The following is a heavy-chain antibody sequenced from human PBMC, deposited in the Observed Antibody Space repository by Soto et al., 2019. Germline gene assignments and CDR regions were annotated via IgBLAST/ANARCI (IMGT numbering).Heavy chain of an antibody. CDR2: ISNDGSNE. D-gene: IGHD3-10*01. CDR3: AKGEVRGIIPSYFDY. Sequence: PGGSLRLSCAGSGFTFRWFGMNWVRQAPGKGLEWVARISNDGSNEYYVGSVKGRFTISRDNSKNTLYLQMDSLRAEDTAVYYCAKGEVRGIIPSYFDYWGLGTLVTVSS. J-gene: IGHJ4*02. CDR1: GFTFRWFG. V-gene: IGHV3-30*18.